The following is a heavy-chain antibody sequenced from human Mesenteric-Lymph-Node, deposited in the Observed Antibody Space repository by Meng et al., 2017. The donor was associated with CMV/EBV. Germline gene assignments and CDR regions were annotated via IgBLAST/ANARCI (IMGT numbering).Heavy chain of an antibody. CDR2: INHSGST. CDR1: GFTFSTYT. J-gene: IGHJ4*02. CDR3: ARHRWGSDSSCFEY. Sequence: ESLKISCAASGFTFSTYTMNWVRQSPLKGLEWIGEINHSGSTNYNPSLKSRVTVSVDTSKNQFSLELNSVTAADTAMYYCARHRWGSDSSCFEYWGQGTLVTVSS. D-gene: IGHD2-15*01. V-gene: IGHV4-34*01.